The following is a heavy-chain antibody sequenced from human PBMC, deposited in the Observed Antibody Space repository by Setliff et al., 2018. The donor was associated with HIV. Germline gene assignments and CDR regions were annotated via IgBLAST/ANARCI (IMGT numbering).Heavy chain of an antibody. D-gene: IGHD2-8*02. CDR2: VSYGGTNT. CDR3: AKVYGTGYFYYYYGMHV. Sequence: GGSLRLSCAASGFTFSSYAMHWVRQAPGKGLEWVAVVSYGGTNTYYADSVKGRFIISRDDSESTLFLEMNYLRAEDTAVYYCAKVYGTGYFYYYYGMHVWGQGTTVTVSS. V-gene: IGHV3-30*04. CDR1: GFTFSSYA. J-gene: IGHJ6*02.